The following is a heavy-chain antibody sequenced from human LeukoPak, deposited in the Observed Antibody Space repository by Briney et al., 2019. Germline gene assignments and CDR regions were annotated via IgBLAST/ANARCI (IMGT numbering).Heavy chain of an antibody. CDR3: ARGGPSGSYPT. J-gene: IGHJ3*01. Sequence: GGSLRLSCAASGFTFSSCSMNWVRQAPGKGLEWGSYISSSSSTIYYADSVKGRFTISRDNAKNSLYLQMNSLRAEDTAVYYCARGGPSGSYPTWGQGTMVTVSS. V-gene: IGHV3-48*01. D-gene: IGHD1-26*01. CDR1: GFTFSSCS. CDR2: ISSSSSTI.